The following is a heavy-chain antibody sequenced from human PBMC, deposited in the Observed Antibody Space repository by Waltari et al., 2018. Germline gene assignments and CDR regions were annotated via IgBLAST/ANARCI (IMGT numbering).Heavy chain of an antibody. CDR3: AKLMRDILTGPDY. J-gene: IGHJ4*02. CDR1: GFTLSDYA. CDR2: RSSSGNGK. V-gene: IGHV3-23*01. D-gene: IGHD3-9*01. Sequence: EVQLLESGGGLVQPGRPLRLTCVASGFTLSDYAMSWVRPAAGKGREWGSIRSSSGNGKYYADSVKGRVSIASDTSNNTLYLHMSSLRVEDTAVYYCAKLMRDILTGPDYWGQGTLVTVSS.